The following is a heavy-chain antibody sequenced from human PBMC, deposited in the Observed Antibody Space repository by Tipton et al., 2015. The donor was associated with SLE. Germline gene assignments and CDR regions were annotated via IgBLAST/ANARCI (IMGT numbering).Heavy chain of an antibody. CDR1: GGSISSSSYY. D-gene: IGHD6-6*01. V-gene: IGHV4-39*01. CDR3: ARRGSSSPLDNWFDP. J-gene: IGHJ5*02. Sequence: TLSLTCTVSGGSISSSSYYWGWIRQPPGKGQEWIGSISYSGSTYYNPSLKSRVTISVDTSKNQFSLKLSSVTAADTAVYYCARRGSSSPLDNWFDPWGQGTLVTVSS. CDR2: ISYSGST.